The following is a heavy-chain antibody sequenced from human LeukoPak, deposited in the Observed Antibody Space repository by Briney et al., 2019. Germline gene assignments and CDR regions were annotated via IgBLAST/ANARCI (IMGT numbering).Heavy chain of an antibody. CDR2: IYQGGTT. V-gene: IGHV4-38-2*02. J-gene: IGHJ4*02. CDR3: ARVLSSTFGY. D-gene: IGHD2-2*01. Sequence: PSETLSLTCTVSGFSVSSGYYWGWIRQPPGKGLEWIGNIYQGGTTHYNPSLKSRVTISVETSKKQFSLKLTSVTAADTAVYYCARVLSSTFGYWGQGTLVTVSS. CDR1: GFSVSSGYY.